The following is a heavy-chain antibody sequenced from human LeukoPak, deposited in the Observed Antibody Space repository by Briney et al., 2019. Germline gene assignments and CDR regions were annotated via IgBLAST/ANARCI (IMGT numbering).Heavy chain of an antibody. J-gene: IGHJ4*02. Sequence: GGSLRLSCAASRFTLSSYDMNWVRQAPGQGLEWVSSITGSGASTYYPDSVKGRFTLSRDNSKNTLYVQMNGLRADDTAVYYWARGVGWYPRFDYWGQGILVSVS. V-gene: IGHV3-23*01. CDR2: ITGSGAST. CDR3: ARGVGWYPRFDY. D-gene: IGHD6-13*01. CDR1: RFTLSSYD.